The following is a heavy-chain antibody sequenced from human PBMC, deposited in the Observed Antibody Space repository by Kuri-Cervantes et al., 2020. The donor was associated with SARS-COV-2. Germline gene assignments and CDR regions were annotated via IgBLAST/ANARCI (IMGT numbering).Heavy chain of an antibody. CDR1: GGSISSHY. Sequence: SETLSLTCTVSGGSISSHYWSWIRQPPGKGLEWIGYIYYSGSTNYNPSLKSRVTISVDTSKNQFSLKLSSVTAADTAVYYCARSPLGVVTHHWFDPWGQGTLVTVSS. CDR3: ARSPLGVVTHHWFDP. J-gene: IGHJ5*02. CDR2: IYYSGST. V-gene: IGHV4-59*11. D-gene: IGHD3-3*01.